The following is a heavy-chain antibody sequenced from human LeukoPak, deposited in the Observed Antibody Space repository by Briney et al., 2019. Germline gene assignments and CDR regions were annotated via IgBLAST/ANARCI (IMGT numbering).Heavy chain of an antibody. Sequence: ASVKVSCKVSGYTFTKYAMNWVRQAPGQGLEWMGWINTNTGNPKYAQGFTGRFVFSLDTSVSTAYLQINSLKPEDTAVYYCARDHPYCGGDCFIAFDIWGQGTMVTVSS. CDR2: INTNTGNP. J-gene: IGHJ3*02. V-gene: IGHV7-4-1*02. D-gene: IGHD2-21*02. CDR3: ARDHPYCGGDCFIAFDI. CDR1: GYTFTKYA.